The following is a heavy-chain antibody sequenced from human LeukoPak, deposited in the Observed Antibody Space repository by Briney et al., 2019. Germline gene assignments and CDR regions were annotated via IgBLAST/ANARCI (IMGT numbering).Heavy chain of an antibody. J-gene: IGHJ4*02. Sequence: SETLSLTCAVYGGSFSGYYWSWIRQPPGKGLEWIGYIYYSGSTNYNPSLKSRVTISVDTSKNQFSLKLSSVTAADTAVYYCARELGDLNDYWGQGTLVTVSS. CDR1: GGSFSGYY. V-gene: IGHV4-59*01. D-gene: IGHD2-21*01. CDR3: ARELGDLNDY. CDR2: IYYSGST.